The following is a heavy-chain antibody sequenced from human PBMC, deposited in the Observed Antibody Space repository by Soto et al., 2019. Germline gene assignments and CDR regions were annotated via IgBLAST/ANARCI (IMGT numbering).Heavy chain of an antibody. CDR1: GYTFTSYD. J-gene: IGHJ5*02. CDR3: ARAKNRRGSYRYYTWFAP. CDR2: MNPNSGNT. V-gene: IGHV1-8*01. Sequence: ASVKVSCKASGYTFTSYDINWVRQATGQGLEWMGWMNPNSGNTGYAQKFQGRVTMTRNTSISTAYMELSSLRSEDTAVYYCARAKNRRGSYRYYTWFAPWGQETLVTVSS. D-gene: IGHD3-16*02.